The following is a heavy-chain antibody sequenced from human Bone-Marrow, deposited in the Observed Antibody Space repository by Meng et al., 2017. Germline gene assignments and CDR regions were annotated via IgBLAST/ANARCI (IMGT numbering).Heavy chain of an antibody. Sequence: GEALKISCVVSGFTFSGSDVHWVRQASGEGLEWVGRIRSKTDTYATAFAASVKGRFTITRDDSKNTAYLQLNSLKTEDTAVYYCTVVSRGHIWGQGTMVTVSS. D-gene: IGHD3-16*02. CDR2: IRSKTDTYAT. V-gene: IGHV3-73*01. CDR3: TVVSRGHI. J-gene: IGHJ3*02. CDR1: GFTFSGSD.